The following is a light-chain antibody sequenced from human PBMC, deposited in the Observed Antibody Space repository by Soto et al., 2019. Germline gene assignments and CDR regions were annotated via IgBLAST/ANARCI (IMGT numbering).Light chain of an antibody. CDR1: HSFLYSSNNKNH. Sequence: DVVMTQSPDSLAVSLFERATINCKSIHSFLYSSNNKNHLAWYQQKPGQPPKLLIYWASTRESGVPDRFSGSGSGTDFTLTISSLQAEDVAVYYCQQYYSTPITFGQGTRLEIK. CDR3: QQYYSTPIT. CDR2: WAS. J-gene: IGKJ5*01. V-gene: IGKV4-1*01.